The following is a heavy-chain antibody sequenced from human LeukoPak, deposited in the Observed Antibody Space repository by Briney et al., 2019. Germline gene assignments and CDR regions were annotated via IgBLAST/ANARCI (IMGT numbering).Heavy chain of an antibody. CDR3: ARERRDYSSGWYIGDY. CDR1: GGSFSGYY. V-gene: IGHV4-34*01. J-gene: IGHJ4*02. CDR2: INHSGST. D-gene: IGHD6-19*01. Sequence: SETLSLTCAVYGGSFSGYYWSWIRQPPGKGLEWIGEINHSGSTNYNPSLKSRVTISVDTSKNQFSLKLSSVTAADTAVYYCARERRDYSSGWYIGDYWGQGTLVTVSS.